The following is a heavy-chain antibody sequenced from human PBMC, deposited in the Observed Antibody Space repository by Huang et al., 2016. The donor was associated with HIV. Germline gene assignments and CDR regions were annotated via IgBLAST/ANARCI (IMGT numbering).Heavy chain of an antibody. Sequence: QVQLVESGGGLVKPGGSLRLSCAASGFTFSDYYMSWIRQTPGRGLEWISYISSSDNSISSADSVKGRFTISRDDAKNSLYLQMNSLRADDTAVYYCARRSAFYRLDYWGQGTLVTVSS. CDR1: GFTFSDYY. V-gene: IGHV3-11*01. CDR3: ARRSAFYRLDY. CDR2: ISSSDNSI. J-gene: IGHJ4*02. D-gene: IGHD3-10*01.